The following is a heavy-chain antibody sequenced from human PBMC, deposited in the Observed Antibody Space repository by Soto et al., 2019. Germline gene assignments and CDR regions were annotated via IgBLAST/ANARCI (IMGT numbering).Heavy chain of an antibody. J-gene: IGHJ3*01. CDR1: GFTFRSYG. D-gene: IGHD3-10*02. CDR2: VSYDGSNK. Sequence: GGSLRLSCAASGFTFRSYGMHWVRQAPGKGLEWVAAVSYDGSNKYYADSVKGRFTISRDNSKNTLYLQMNSLRAEDTAVYYCAADYVATDTFDVWGQGTMVTVSS. V-gene: IGHV3-30*03. CDR3: AADYVATDTFDV.